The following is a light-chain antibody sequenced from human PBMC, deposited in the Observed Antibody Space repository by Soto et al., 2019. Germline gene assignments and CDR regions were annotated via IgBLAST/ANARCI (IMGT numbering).Light chain of an antibody. CDR3: QQYNDWPLT. CDR1: QSVSSN. CDR2: GAS. V-gene: IGKV3-15*01. J-gene: IGKJ4*01. Sequence: EIVMTQSPATLSVPPGERATLSCRASQSVSSNLAWYQQKPGQVPRLLIYGASTRASGIPARVSGSGSGTEFTLTISSLQSEDFAVYYCQQYNDWPLTFGGGTKVEIK.